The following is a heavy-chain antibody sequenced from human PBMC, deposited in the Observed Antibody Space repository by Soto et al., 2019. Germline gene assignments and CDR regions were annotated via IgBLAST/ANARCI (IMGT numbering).Heavy chain of an antibody. Sequence: QVQLVQSGAEVKKPGSSVKVSSKASGGTFSSYAISWVRQAPGQGLEWMGGIIPIFGTANYAQKFQGRVTITADESTSTAYMELSSLRSEDTAVYYCARGSAGGYYYYYYGMDVWGQGTTVTVSS. CDR3: ARGSAGGYYYYYYGMDV. CDR2: IIPIFGTA. V-gene: IGHV1-69*12. J-gene: IGHJ6*02. CDR1: GGTFSSYA.